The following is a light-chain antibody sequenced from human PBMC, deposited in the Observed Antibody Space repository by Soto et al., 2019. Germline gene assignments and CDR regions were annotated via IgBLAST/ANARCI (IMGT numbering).Light chain of an antibody. CDR1: SSDVGGYNY. J-gene: IGLJ2*01. Sequence: QSVLTQPASVSGSPGQPITTSCTGTSSDVGGYNYVSWYQQHPGKAPKLMIYDVSNRPSGVSNLFSGSKSGNTASLTISGLQAEDEADYYCSSYTSSSTVVFGGGTKLTVL. CDR2: DVS. V-gene: IGLV2-14*01. CDR3: SSYTSSSTVV.